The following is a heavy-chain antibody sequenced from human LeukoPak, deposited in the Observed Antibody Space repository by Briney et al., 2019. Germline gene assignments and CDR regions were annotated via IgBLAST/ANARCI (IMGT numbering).Heavy chain of an antibody. D-gene: IGHD3-22*01. CDR3: ASNAWGYYDSSGYYREPFDY. Sequence: SETLSLTCAVSGGSISSSKWWSWVRQPPGKGLEWIGEIYHSGSTNYNPSLKSRVTISVDKSKNQFSLKLSSVTAAHTAVYSCASNAWGYYDSSGYYREPFDYWGQGTLVTVSS. CDR2: IYHSGST. J-gene: IGHJ4*02. CDR1: GGSISSSKW. V-gene: IGHV4-4*02.